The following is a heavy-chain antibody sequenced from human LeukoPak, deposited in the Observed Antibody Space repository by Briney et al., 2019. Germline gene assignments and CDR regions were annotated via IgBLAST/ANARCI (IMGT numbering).Heavy chain of an antibody. Sequence: SETLSLTCTVSGGSINAYYWGWIRQPPGKGLEWIGSIYYSGSTYYNPSLKSRVTISVDTSKNQFSLKLSSVTAADTAVYYCARHSPYYYDSSGYGYYFDYWGQGTLVTVSS. J-gene: IGHJ4*02. CDR3: ARHSPYYYDSSGYGYYFDY. CDR2: IYYSGST. D-gene: IGHD3-22*01. CDR1: GGSINAYY. V-gene: IGHV4-39*01.